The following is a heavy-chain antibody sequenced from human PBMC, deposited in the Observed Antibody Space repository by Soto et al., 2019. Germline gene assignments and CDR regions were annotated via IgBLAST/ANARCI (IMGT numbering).Heavy chain of an antibody. D-gene: IGHD1-26*01. V-gene: IGHV4-30-4*01. CDR3: ARARANNFYFEY. J-gene: IGHJ4*02. CDR1: GGSISSGDYY. CDR2: IYYSGST. Sequence: PSETLCLTCTVSGGSISSGDYYWSWIRQPPGKGLEWIGYIYYSGSTYYNPSLKSRVTISVDTSKNQFSLKLSSVTAADTAVYYCARARANNFYFEYWGQGNLVTVSS.